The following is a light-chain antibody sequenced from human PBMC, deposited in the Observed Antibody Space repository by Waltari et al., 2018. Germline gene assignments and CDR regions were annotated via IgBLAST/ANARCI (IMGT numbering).Light chain of an antibody. CDR3: SSYASRTSFAI. CDR1: NSDLGSYNL. CDR2: EVT. J-gene: IGLJ2*01. Sequence: QSALTQPASVSGSPGQSITISCTGTNSDLGSYNLVSWYQQHPGRAPKLVIHEVTKLPSGISDRFSGSKSGNMASLTISGLQAEDEADYYCSSYASRTSFAIFGGGTKLTVL. V-gene: IGLV2-23*02.